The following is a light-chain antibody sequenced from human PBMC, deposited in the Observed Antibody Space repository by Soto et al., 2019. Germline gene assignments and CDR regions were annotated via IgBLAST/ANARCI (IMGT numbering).Light chain of an antibody. CDR2: DAS. CDR1: QSVSIY. Sequence: EIVLTQSPATLSLSPGERATLSCTASQSVSIYFAWYQQKPGQAPRLLIYDASNRATGIPARFSGSGSGTDFTLTISSLEPEDFAVYYCQQRSNWPPLTFGRGTKVEI. J-gene: IGKJ4*01. V-gene: IGKV3-11*01. CDR3: QQRSNWPPLT.